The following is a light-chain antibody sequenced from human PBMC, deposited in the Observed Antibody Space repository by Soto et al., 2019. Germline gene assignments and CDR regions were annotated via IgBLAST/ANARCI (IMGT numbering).Light chain of an antibody. CDR3: QHFGSSRGT. Sequence: EIVLTQSPATLSLSPGERATLSCRASQSVSSYLAWYHQRPGQAPRLLIYGASSRATGIPDRFSGSGSGTDFTLTISRLEPEDFAVYCCQHFGSSRGTFGQGTKVDIK. CDR1: QSVSSY. CDR2: GAS. J-gene: IGKJ1*01. V-gene: IGKV3-20*01.